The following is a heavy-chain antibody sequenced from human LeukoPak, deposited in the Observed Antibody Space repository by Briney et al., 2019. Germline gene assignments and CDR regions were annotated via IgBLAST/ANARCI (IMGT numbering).Heavy chain of an antibody. D-gene: IGHD1-1*01. V-gene: IGHV4-61*02. CDR1: GGSISSGSYY. J-gene: IGHJ5*02. CDR2: IYTSGST. Sequence: SETLSLTCTVSGGSISSGSYYWSWIRQPAGKGLEWIGRIYTSGSTNYNPSLKSRVTISVDTSKNQFSLKLSSVAAADTAVYYCARDETGTYNWFDPWGQGTLVTVSS. CDR3: ARDETGTYNWFDP.